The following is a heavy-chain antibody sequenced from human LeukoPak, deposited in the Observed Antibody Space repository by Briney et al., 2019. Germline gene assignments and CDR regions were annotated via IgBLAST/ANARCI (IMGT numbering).Heavy chain of an antibody. CDR2: INPSGGST. J-gene: IGHJ3*02. CDR1: GYTFTSYY. Sequence: ASVKVSCKASGYTFTSYYIHLVRQDPGQGFEWMAIINPSGGSTSYAQKFQGRVTMTRDTSTSTVYMELSSLRSEDTAVYYCARKYSSSWSYAFDIWGQGTMVTVSS. V-gene: IGHV1-46*01. CDR3: ARKYSSSWSYAFDI. D-gene: IGHD6-13*01.